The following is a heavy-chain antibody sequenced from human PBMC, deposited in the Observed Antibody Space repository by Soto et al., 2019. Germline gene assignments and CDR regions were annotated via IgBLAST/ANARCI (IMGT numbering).Heavy chain of an antibody. D-gene: IGHD6-19*01. J-gene: IGHJ5*01. Sequence: QVQLQESGPGLVKPSETLSLTCTVSGGSISSYYWTWIRQPPGKGLEWIGYVYYSGGTNYNPSLQSRVTISVDTSKSQFSLNLGSVTAADTAVYYCARNHRYNSGWYESWGQGILVTVSS. CDR3: ARNHRYNSGWYES. CDR2: VYYSGGT. V-gene: IGHV4-59*01. CDR1: GGSISSYY.